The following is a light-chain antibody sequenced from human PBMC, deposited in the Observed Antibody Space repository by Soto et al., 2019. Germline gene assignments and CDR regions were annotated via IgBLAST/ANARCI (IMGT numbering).Light chain of an antibody. CDR3: QKLNSYPFT. Sequence: IKMTQSPSYMSASVGGRVTLTSRASQSISSYLNWYQQQPGKAPKLLIYEASTLQSGVPSRFSGRGSGTDFTLTISGLQPEEFATYYCQKLNSYPFTFGQGTRLEI. CDR1: QSISSY. J-gene: IGKJ5*01. CDR2: EAS. V-gene: IGKV1-9*01.